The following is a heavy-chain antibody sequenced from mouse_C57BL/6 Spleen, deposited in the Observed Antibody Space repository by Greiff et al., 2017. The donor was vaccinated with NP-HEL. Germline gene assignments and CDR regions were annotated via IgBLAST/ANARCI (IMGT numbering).Heavy chain of an antibody. Sequence: EVKLQESGGGLVQPGGSLKLSCAASGFTFSDSYMYWVRQTPEKRLEWVAYISNGGGSTYYPDTVKGRFTISRDNAKNTLYLQMSRLKSEDTAMYYCARPDGYYGYFDVWGTGTTVTVSS. D-gene: IGHD2-3*01. CDR2: ISNGGGST. J-gene: IGHJ1*03. V-gene: IGHV5-12*01. CDR3: ARPDGYYGYFDV. CDR1: GFTFSDSY.